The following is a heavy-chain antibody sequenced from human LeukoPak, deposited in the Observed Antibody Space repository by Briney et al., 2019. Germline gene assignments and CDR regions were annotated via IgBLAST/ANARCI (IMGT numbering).Heavy chain of an antibody. D-gene: IGHD1-26*01. CDR1: GGSISGYY. CDR3: ARAGGSYRNEYFQH. Sequence: SETLSLTCTVSGGSISGYYWSWIRQPPGKGLEWIGYIYYTGSTNYNPSLKSRVTISVDTSKNQFSLKLSSVTAADTAVYYCARAGGSYRNEYFQHWGQGTLVTVSS. J-gene: IGHJ1*01. CDR2: IYYTGST. V-gene: IGHV4-59*08.